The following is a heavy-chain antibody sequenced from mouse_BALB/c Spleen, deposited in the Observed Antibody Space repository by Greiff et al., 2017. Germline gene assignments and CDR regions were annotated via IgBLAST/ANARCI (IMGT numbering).Heavy chain of an antibody. CDR3: TRDRDYYGSTYFDY. J-gene: IGHJ2*01. Sequence: EVKVEESGGGLVKPGGSLKLSCAASGFTFSSYTMSWVRQTPEKRLEWVATISSGGSYTYYPDSVKGRFTISRDNAKNTLYLQMSSLKSEDTAMYYCTRDRDYYGSTYFDYWGQGTTLTVSS. CDR2: ISSGGSYT. V-gene: IGHV5-6-4*01. CDR1: GFTFSSYT. D-gene: IGHD1-1*01.